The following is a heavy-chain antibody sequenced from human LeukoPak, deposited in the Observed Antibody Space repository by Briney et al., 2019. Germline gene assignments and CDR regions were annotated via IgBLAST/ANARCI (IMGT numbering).Heavy chain of an antibody. V-gene: IGHV3-23*01. J-gene: IGHJ4*02. CDR2: ISGSGGST. D-gene: IGHD3-22*01. CDR3: ARDYDSSGPLDY. Sequence: PGGSLRLSCAVSGFTFSNYGMSWVRQAPGKGLEWVSAISGSGGSTYYADSVKGRFTISRDNSKNTLYLQMNSLRAEDTAVYYCARDYDSSGPLDYWGQGTLVTVSS. CDR1: GFTFSNYG.